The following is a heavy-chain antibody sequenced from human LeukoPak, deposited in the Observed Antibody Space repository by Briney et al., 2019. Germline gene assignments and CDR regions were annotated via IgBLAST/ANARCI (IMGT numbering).Heavy chain of an antibody. V-gene: IGHV3-30*04. CDR3: ARVGSGSYLDY. D-gene: IGHD1-26*01. CDR2: ISYDGSNK. J-gene: IGHJ4*02. Sequence: PGGSLRLSRAASGFTFSSYAMHWVRQAPGKGLEWVAVISYDGSNKYYADSVKGRFTISRDNSKNTLYLQMNSLRAEDTAVYYCARVGSGSYLDYWGQGTLVTVSS. CDR1: GFTFSSYA.